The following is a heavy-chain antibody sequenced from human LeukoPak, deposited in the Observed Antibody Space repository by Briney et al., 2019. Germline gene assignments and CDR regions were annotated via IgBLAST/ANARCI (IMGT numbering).Heavy chain of an antibody. D-gene: IGHD5-18*01. CDR2: INHSGST. Sequence: PSETLSLTCAAYGGSFSGYCWSWIRQPPGKGLEWIGEINHSGSTNYNPSLKSRVTISVDTSKNQFSLKLSSVTAADTAVYYCARGTVKYSDGPKTLDYFDYWGQGTLVTVSS. V-gene: IGHV4-34*01. CDR3: ARGTVKYSDGPKTLDYFDY. J-gene: IGHJ4*02. CDR1: GGSFSGYC.